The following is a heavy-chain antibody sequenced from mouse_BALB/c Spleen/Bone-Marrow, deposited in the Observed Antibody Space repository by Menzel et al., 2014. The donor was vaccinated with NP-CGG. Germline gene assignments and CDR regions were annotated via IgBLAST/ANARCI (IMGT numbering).Heavy chain of an antibody. J-gene: IGHJ3*01. D-gene: IGHD6-5*01. CDR2: INPSTGRT. Sequence: QVQLQQSGAELVKPGASVKLSCKASGYTFTSYWMHWVRQRPGQGLEWIGEINPSTGRTNYNEKFKSEARVTVDKSSTTAYMQLSSLTSEDSAVYYCARYAGEFVYWGQGTLVTVSA. CDR3: ARYAGEFVY. V-gene: IGHV1S81*02. CDR1: GYTFTSYW.